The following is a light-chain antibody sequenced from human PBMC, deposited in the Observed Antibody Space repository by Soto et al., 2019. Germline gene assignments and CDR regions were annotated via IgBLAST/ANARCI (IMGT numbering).Light chain of an antibody. CDR2: DVS. CDR1: SSDVSTYNY. V-gene: IGLV2-14*01. Sequence: QSALTQPASVSGSPGQSITISCTGTSSDVSTYNYVSWYQQHPGKAPKLMIYDVSNRPSGVSNRFSGSKSGNTASLTISGLQAEDEADYYCSSYTSSSTLAIAGGTKLTVL. J-gene: IGLJ2*01. CDR3: SSYTSSSTLA.